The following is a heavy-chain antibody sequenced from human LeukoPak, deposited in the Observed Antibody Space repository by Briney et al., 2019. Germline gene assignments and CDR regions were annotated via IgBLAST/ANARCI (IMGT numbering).Heavy chain of an antibody. Sequence: HPGRSLRLSCAASGFTFDDYAMHWVRQAPGKGLEWVSGISWNSGSIGYADSVKGRFTISRDNAKNSLYLQINSLRAEDTAIYYCARRGYSDSSGYDYWGQGTLVTVSS. CDR3: ARRGYSDSSGYDY. V-gene: IGHV3-9*01. CDR2: ISWNSGSI. CDR1: GFTFDDYA. D-gene: IGHD3-22*01. J-gene: IGHJ4*02.